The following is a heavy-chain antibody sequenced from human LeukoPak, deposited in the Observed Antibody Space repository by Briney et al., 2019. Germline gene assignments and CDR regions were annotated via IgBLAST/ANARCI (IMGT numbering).Heavy chain of an antibody. CDR1: GFTFSSHG. D-gene: IGHD5-24*01. CDR2: ISYDGSNK. Sequence: GGSLRLSCAAPGFTFSSHGMHWVRQAPGKGLEWVAVISYDGSNKYYADSVKGRFTISRDNSKNTLYLQMNSLRVEDTAVYYCAPEGDGYILFDYWGQGTLVTVSS. CDR3: APEGDGYILFDY. V-gene: IGHV3-30*03. J-gene: IGHJ4*02.